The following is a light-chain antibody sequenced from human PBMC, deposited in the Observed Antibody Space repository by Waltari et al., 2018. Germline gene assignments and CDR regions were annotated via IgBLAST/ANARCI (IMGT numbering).Light chain of an antibody. CDR3: QQYNKWPLT. V-gene: IGKV3-15*01. CDR2: GAS. Sequence: VVMTQSPATVSVSPGERATLTCRASQSINSYLAWYQQKPGQAPRLLIYGASTRATGIPARFSGSGSGTDFTLTISSLQSEDFAIYYCQQYNKWPLTFGPGTKVHF. CDR1: QSINSY. J-gene: IGKJ3*01.